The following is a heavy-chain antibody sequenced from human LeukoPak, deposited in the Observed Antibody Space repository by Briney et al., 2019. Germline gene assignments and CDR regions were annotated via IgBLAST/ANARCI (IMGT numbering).Heavy chain of an antibody. D-gene: IGHD6-13*01. CDR1: GYTFTGYY. V-gene: IGHV1-2*02. Sequence: GASVKVSCKASGYTFTGYYMHWVRQAPGQGLEWMGWINPNSGGTNYAQKFQGRVTMTRDTSISTAYMELSRLRSDDTAVYYCARAREVAAAGNFDYWGQGTLVTVSS. CDR2: INPNSGGT. CDR3: ARAREVAAAGNFDY. J-gene: IGHJ4*02.